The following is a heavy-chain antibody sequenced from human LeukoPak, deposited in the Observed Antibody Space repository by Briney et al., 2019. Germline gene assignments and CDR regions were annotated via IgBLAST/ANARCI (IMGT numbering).Heavy chain of an antibody. CDR3: ARADCGGDCYSPYYYYMDV. Sequence: SETLSLTCTVSGGSISSYYWSWIRQPPGKGLEWIGYIYYSGSTNYNPSLKSRVTISVDTSKNQFSLKLGSVTTADTAVYYCARADCGGDCYSPYYYYMDVWGKGTTVTISS. J-gene: IGHJ6*03. V-gene: IGHV4-59*08. CDR2: IYYSGST. D-gene: IGHD2-21*02. CDR1: GGSISSYY.